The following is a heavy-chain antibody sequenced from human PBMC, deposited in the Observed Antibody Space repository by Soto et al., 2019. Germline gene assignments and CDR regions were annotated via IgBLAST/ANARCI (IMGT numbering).Heavy chain of an antibody. CDR3: ATIFRYGDPEY. J-gene: IGHJ4*02. V-gene: IGHV3-23*01. CDR2: ISVSGDSR. CDR1: GCPFSSYA. Sequence: PGGSLRLSCATSGCPFSSYAMSWVRQAPAKGLEWVSGISVSGDSRYDADSVKGRFTISRDNSKSTLYLQMNSLRAEDTAVYYWATIFRYGDPEYWGQGVLVTVSS. D-gene: IGHD2-21*02.